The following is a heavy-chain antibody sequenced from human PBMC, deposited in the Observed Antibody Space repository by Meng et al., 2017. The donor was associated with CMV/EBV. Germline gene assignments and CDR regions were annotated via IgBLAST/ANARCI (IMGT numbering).Heavy chain of an antibody. Sequence: GESLKISCAASGFTFSSYSMNWVRQAPGKGLEWVSSISSSSSYIYYADSVKGRFTIFRDNAKNSLYLQMNSLRAEDTAVYYCARLLCSSTSCYFDYWGQGTLVTVSS. D-gene: IGHD2-2*01. CDR2: ISSSSSYI. V-gene: IGHV3-21*01. J-gene: IGHJ4*02. CDR3: ARLLCSSTSCYFDY. CDR1: GFTFSSYS.